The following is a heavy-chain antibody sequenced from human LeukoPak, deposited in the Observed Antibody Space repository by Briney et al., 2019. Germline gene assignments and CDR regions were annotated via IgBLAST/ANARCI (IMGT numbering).Heavy chain of an antibody. J-gene: IGHJ6*03. Sequence: PGGSLRLSCAASGFTFSSYAMSWVRQAPGKGLEWVSAISGSGGSTYYADSVKGRFTIPRDNSKNTLYLQMNSLRAEDTAVYYCAKWSRGLRYYYMDVWGKGTTVTVSS. CDR1: GFTFSSYA. D-gene: IGHD3-3*01. CDR3: AKWSRGLRYYYMDV. V-gene: IGHV3-23*01. CDR2: ISGSGGST.